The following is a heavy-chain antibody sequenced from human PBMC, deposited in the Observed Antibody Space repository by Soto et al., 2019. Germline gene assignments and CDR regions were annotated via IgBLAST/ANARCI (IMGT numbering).Heavy chain of an antibody. CDR2: IYYNGNT. Sequence: QMYLQESGPGLVKPSGTLSLTCTVSGGFVSSYYWSWIRQSPGNGLEWIAYIYYNGNTNYNPSLKSRATISLDTSNNQVSLRLTSVTIADTAVYYCAREGTGIDAFDIWGHGTKVTVSS. CDR1: GGFVSSYY. D-gene: IGHD3-10*01. CDR3: AREGTGIDAFDI. V-gene: IGHV4-59*02. J-gene: IGHJ3*02.